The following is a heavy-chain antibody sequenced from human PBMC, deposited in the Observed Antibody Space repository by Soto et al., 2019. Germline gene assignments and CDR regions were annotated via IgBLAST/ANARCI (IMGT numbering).Heavy chain of an antibody. D-gene: IGHD3-10*01. Sequence: PSETLSLTCVVSGGSISSGGYSWSWIRQPPGKGLEWIGYIYHSGSTYYNPSLKSRVAISVDRSKNQFSLKLSSVTAADTAVYYCARGPSFGYWGQGTLVTVSS. CDR3: ARGPSFGY. CDR2: IYHSGST. CDR1: GGSISSGGYS. V-gene: IGHV4-30-2*01. J-gene: IGHJ4*02.